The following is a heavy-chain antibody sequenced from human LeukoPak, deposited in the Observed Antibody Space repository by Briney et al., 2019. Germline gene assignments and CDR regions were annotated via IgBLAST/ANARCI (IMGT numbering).Heavy chain of an antibody. V-gene: IGHV3-30-3*01. CDR3: ATYSSGWDDP. Sequence: GGSLRLSCAASGFTFSSYAMHWVRQAPGKGLEWVAVISYDGSNKYYADSVKGRFTISRDNSKNTLYLQMNSLRAEDTAVYYCATYSSGWDDPWGQGTLVTVSS. J-gene: IGHJ5*02. CDR2: ISYDGSNK. D-gene: IGHD6-19*01. CDR1: GFTFSSYA.